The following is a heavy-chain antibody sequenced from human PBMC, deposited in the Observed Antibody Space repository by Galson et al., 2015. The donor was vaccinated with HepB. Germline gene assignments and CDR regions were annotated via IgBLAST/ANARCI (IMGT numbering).Heavy chain of an antibody. V-gene: IGHV2-70*01. CDR1: GFSLTTNKMC. D-gene: IGHD3-22*01. J-gene: IGHJ4*02. Sequence: PALVKPTQTLTLTCTFSGFSLTTNKMCVSWIRQPPGKALEWLALIDWDDDKQYSTSLRTRLTIPKDTSKNQVVLTMTNMDPLDTATYYCARVAYYYDRSGYPPAAHYFDYWGQGTLVTVSS. CDR2: IDWDDDK. CDR3: ARVAYYYDRSGYPPAAHYFDY.